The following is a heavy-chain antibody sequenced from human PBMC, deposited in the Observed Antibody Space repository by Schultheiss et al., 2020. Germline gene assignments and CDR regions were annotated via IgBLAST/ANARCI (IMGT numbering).Heavy chain of an antibody. CDR1: GFTFGDYA. Sequence: GGSLRLSCAASGFTFGDYAMHWVRQAPGKGLEWVSGISWNSGSIGYADSVKGRFTISRDNAKNSLYLQMNSLRAEDTAVYYCARVAFDSSGYFDYWGQGTLVTVSS. CDR3: ARVAFDSSGYFDY. CDR2: ISWNSGSI. V-gene: IGHV3-9*01. J-gene: IGHJ4*02. D-gene: IGHD3-22*01.